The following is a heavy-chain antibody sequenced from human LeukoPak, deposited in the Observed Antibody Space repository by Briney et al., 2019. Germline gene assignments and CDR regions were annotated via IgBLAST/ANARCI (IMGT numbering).Heavy chain of an antibody. V-gene: IGHV4-30-2*01. CDR2: IYHSGST. D-gene: IGHD2-2*01. J-gene: IGHJ5*02. CDR3: ARGQPGIVVVPAANWFDP. CDR1: GGSISSGGYS. Sequence: SETLSLTCAVSGGSISSGGYSWSWIRQPPGKGLEWIGYIYHSGSTYYNPSLKSGVTISVDRSKNQFSLKLSSVTAADTAVYYCARGQPGIVVVPAANWFDPWGQGTLVTVSS.